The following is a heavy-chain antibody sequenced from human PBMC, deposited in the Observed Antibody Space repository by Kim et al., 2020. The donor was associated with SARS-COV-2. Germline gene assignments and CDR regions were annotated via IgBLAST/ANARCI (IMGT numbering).Heavy chain of an antibody. CDR3: SWFIMGGVRELPVDV. Sequence: SETLSLTCSVSGVSINTYFWIWVRQPPGKGLQYIGYISDSGSTTTDHSPKRRVTISVDTSDNHISLRLTPVTAADTAVSYCSWFIMGGVRELPVDVWGQG. J-gene: IGHJ3*01. D-gene: IGHD1-26*01. CDR2: ISDSGST. V-gene: IGHV4-59*08. CDR1: GVSINTYF.